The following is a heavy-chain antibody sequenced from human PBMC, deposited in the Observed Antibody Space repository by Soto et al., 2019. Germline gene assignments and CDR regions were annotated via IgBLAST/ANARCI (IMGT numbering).Heavy chain of an antibody. Sequence: GGSLRLSCAASGFTVSSNYMSWVRQAPGKGLEWVSVIYSGGSTYYADSVKGRFTISRDNSKNTLYLQMNSLRAEDTAVYYCAREGGVHSSGYPGAFDIWGQGTMVTVSS. J-gene: IGHJ3*02. D-gene: IGHD3-22*01. V-gene: IGHV3-53*01. CDR1: GFTVSSNY. CDR2: IYSGGST. CDR3: AREGGVHSSGYPGAFDI.